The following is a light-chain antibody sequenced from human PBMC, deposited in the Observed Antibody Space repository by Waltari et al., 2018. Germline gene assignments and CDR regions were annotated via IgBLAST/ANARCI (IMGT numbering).Light chain of an antibody. Sequence: SVRASQSVGRALAWYQQKPGQAPRLLIYDTSTRATGISDKFSGSGSGTDFSLTISRVEPEDFAVYFCQMYVRLPVTFGQGTKVEVK. CDR1: QSVGRA. V-gene: IGKV3-20*01. CDR2: DTS. CDR3: QMYVRLPVT. J-gene: IGKJ1*01.